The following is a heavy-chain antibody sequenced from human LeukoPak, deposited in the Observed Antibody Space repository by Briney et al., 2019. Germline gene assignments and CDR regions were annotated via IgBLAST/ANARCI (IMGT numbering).Heavy chain of an antibody. Sequence: SETLSLTCTVSGGSITSNYSSWVRQPPGKGLEWIGYIYYSGGTNYNPPLKSRVTISVETSKNQFSLKLRSVTAADTAVYYCARHIPGNPYFDYWGQGTLVTVSS. CDR2: IYYSGGT. CDR3: ARHIPGNPYFDY. D-gene: IGHD2/OR15-2a*01. CDR1: GGSITSNY. J-gene: IGHJ4*02. V-gene: IGHV4-59*08.